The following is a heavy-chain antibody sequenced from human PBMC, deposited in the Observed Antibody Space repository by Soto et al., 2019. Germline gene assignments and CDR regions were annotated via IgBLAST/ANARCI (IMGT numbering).Heavy chain of an antibody. CDR2: ISGSGGST. V-gene: IGHV3-23*01. D-gene: IGHD2-15*01. J-gene: IGHJ6*02. Sequence: EVQLLESGGGLVQPGGSLRLSCAASGFTFSSYAMSWVRQAPGKGLEWVSAISGSGGSTYYADSVKGRFTISRDNSKNTLYLQVNSLRAEDTAVYYCAKKYCSGGSCYLYYYYGMDVWGQGTTVTVSS. CDR3: AKKYCSGGSCYLYYYYGMDV. CDR1: GFTFSSYA.